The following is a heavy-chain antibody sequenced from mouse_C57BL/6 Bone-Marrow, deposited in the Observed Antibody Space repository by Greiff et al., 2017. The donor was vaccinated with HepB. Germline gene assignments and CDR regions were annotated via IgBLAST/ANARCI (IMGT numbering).Heavy chain of an antibody. Sequence: EVQWVESGGDLVKPGGSLKLSCAASGFTFSTSGMSWVRQSPDERLEWVASISTGGTYTYYPDSVKGRFTISRDTATNTLFLLMTSLKSEDSAIYYCARDRFDYYFDYWGQGTTLTVSS. J-gene: IGHJ2*01. CDR2: ISTGGTYT. V-gene: IGHV5-6*01. CDR3: ARDRFDYYFDY. CDR1: GFTFSTSG. D-gene: IGHD2-14*01.